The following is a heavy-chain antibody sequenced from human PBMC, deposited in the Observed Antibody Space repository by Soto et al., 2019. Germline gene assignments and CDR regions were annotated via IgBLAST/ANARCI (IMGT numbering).Heavy chain of an antibody. Sequence: ASVKVSCKISGHTLTEFSIHWVRQAPGQRLEWMGWINAGNGNTKYSQKFQGRVTITRDTSASTAYMELSSLRSEDTAVYYCAATIFGVVTPFDYWGQGTLVTVSS. D-gene: IGHD3-3*01. CDR3: AATIFGVVTPFDY. CDR1: GHTLTEFS. V-gene: IGHV1-3*01. J-gene: IGHJ4*02. CDR2: INAGNGNT.